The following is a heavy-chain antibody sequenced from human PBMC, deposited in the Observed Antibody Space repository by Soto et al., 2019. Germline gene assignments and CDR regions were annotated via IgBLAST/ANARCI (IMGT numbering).Heavy chain of an antibody. CDR2: IDFTGDT. Sequence: PSETLSLTCTVSGGSITNYYWSWIRQSPEKGLELIGYIDFTGDTKYNPSLRSRVTISVDTSKTQISLKLSSVTAADTAVYYCARAGYYDILTGYQNYYYYGMDVRGQGTKVTVSS. V-gene: IGHV4-4*09. CDR3: ARAGYYDILTGYQNYYYYGMDV. D-gene: IGHD3-9*01. J-gene: IGHJ6*02. CDR1: GGSITNYY.